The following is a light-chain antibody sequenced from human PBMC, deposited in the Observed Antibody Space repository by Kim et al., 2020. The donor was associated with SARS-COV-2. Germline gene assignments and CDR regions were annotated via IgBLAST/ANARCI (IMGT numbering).Light chain of an antibody. CDR2: GAS. V-gene: IGKV3-20*01. CDR3: QQYGSSLPWT. CDR1: QSVSSSY. J-gene: IGKJ1*01. Sequence: EIVLTQSPGTLSLSPGERATLSCRASQSVSSSYLAWYQHKPGQAPRLLIYGASSRATGIPDRFSGSGSGTDFTLTISRLEPEDFAVYYCQQYGSSLPWTFGQGTKVDIK.